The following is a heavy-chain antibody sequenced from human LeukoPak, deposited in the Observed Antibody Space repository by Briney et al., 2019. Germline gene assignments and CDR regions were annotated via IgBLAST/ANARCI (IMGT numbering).Heavy chain of an antibody. V-gene: IGHV4-59*01. J-gene: IGHJ4*02. CDR2: IYYSGST. D-gene: IGHD6-19*01. CDR3: ARDLLSTAGYFDY. CDR1: GGSISSYY. Sequence: AETLSLTCTVSGGSISSYYWSWIRQPPGKGLEWIGYIYYSGSTNYNPSLKSRVTISVDTSNNQFSLNLSSVTAADTAVYYCARDLLSTAGYFDYWGQGTLVTVSS.